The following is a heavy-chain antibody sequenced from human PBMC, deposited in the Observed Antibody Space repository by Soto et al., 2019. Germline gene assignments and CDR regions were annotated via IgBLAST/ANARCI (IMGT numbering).Heavy chain of an antibody. D-gene: IGHD4-17*01. CDR2: IYTCDSRT. CDR1: GHSFTTYW. V-gene: IGHV5-51*01. Sequence: PGESLKISCEDSGHSFTTYWIAWGRQIPGKGLEWMGIIYTCDSRTTYSQSFQGQVTISADKAISTAYLQWSSLKASDTDMYYCARPDPDYPGSRYYYGMDVWGQGTTVTVSS. CDR3: ARPDPDYPGSRYYYGMDV. J-gene: IGHJ6*02.